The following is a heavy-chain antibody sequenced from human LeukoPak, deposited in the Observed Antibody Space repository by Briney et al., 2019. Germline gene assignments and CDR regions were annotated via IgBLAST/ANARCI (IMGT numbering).Heavy chain of an antibody. D-gene: IGHD2-21*01. CDR2: IYHSGNT. Sequence: SETLSLTCAVSGASITNNNWWSWVRQPPGKGLEWVGEIYHSGNTNYNPSLKSRVTISVDKSKNQLSLKLDSVTAADTAVYYCVREFADDAFDIRGQGTMVTVSS. V-gene: IGHV4-4*02. J-gene: IGHJ3*02. CDR1: GASITNNNW. CDR3: VREFADDAFDI.